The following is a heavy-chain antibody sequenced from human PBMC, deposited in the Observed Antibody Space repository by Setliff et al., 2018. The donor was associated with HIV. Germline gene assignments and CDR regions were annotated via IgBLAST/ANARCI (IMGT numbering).Heavy chain of an antibody. D-gene: IGHD2-15*01. CDR3: ARDGPGGYFFES. V-gene: IGHV4-31*03. Sequence: SETLSLTCSVSGDSISRSGTYWNWIRQHPDKGLEWIGYIHFSGGSYYHPSLESRVSMSVDTSKNQFSLKLSSVTAADTAAYYCARDGPGGYFFESWGQGTLVTVSS. CDR2: IHFSGGS. J-gene: IGHJ4*02. CDR1: GDSISRSGTY.